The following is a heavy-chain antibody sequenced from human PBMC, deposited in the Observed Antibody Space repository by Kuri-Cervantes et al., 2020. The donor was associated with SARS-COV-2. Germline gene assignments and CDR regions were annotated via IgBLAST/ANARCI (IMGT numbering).Heavy chain of an antibody. CDR1: GYTFTGYY. D-gene: IGHD3-10*01. V-gene: IGHV1-2*02. CDR2: INPNGGGT. J-gene: IGHJ4*02. Sequence: ASVKVSCKASGYTFTGYYMHWVRQAPGQGLEWMGWINPNGGGTNYAQKFQGRVTMTRDTSISTAYMELSRLRSDDTAVYYCARDYYGSGSYYQVYWGQGTLVTVSS. CDR3: ARDYYGSGSYYQVY.